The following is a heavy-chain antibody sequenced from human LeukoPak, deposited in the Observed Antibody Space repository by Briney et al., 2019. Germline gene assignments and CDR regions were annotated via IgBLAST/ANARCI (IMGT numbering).Heavy chain of an antibody. CDR1: GGSFSGYY. D-gene: IGHD3-10*02. CDR2: IYYSGSA. J-gene: IGHJ6*03. Sequence: SETLSLTCAVYGGSFSGYYWSWIRQPPGKGLERVGSIYYSGSAYYNPSLKSRVTISVDTSKNQFSLKLTSVTAADTGVYCDATCSSDDYYKDVWGKGSTVTASS. CDR3: ATCSSDDYYKDV. V-gene: IGHV4-59*05.